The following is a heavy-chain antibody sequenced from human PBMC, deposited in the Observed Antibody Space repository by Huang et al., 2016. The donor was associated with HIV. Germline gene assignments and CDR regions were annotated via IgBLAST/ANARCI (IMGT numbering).Heavy chain of an antibody. J-gene: IGHJ4*02. CDR1: GFSFRTYG. CDR3: AKDGADEEWDIDY. D-gene: IGHD1-26*01. CDR2: ISYDGSNK. V-gene: IGHV3-30*18. Sequence: VQMVESGGGVVQPGRSLRLACAASGFSFRTYGLHWVRQAPGKGLEWVAVISYDGSNKYYAHSVKGRFTISRDTSENKVYLQMNSLRHEDTAVYYCAKDGADEEWDIDYWGQGTLVTVSS.